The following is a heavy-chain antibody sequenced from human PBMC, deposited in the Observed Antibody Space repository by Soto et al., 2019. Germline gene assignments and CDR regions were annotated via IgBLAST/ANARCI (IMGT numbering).Heavy chain of an antibody. D-gene: IGHD6-6*01. J-gene: IGHJ5*02. CDR2: INAGNGNT. Sequence: GASVKVSCKASGYTFTSYAMHWVRQAPGQRLEWMGWINAGNGNTKYSQKFQGRVTITRDTSASTAYMELSSLRSEDTAVYYCARPYEYSSSWGVVGWFDPWGQGTLVTVSS. CDR1: GYTFTSYA. CDR3: ARPYEYSSSWGVVGWFDP. V-gene: IGHV1-3*01.